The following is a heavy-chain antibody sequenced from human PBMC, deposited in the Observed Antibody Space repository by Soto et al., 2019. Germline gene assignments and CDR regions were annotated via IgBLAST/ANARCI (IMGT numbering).Heavy chain of an antibody. J-gene: IGHJ6*02. D-gene: IGHD5-18*01. Sequence: QVQLVESGGGVVQPGRSLRLSCAASGFTFSIHAMHWVRQAPGKGLEWVAVISYDGNNIVYADSVKGRFNISRDNSDNTLSLQMNRLREEDTGVYYCARRDSYGGPNNCGMYVWGQGPTVTV. CDR3: ARRDSYGGPNNCGMYV. CDR2: ISYDGNNI. CDR1: GFTFSIHA. V-gene: IGHV3-30-3*01.